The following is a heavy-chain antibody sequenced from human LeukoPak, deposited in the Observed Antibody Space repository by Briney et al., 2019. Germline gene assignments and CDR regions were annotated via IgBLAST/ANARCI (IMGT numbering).Heavy chain of an antibody. V-gene: IGHV1-69*13. CDR3: ARKYCSSTSCYPDDAFDI. Sequence: SVKVSCKASGGTFSSYAISWVRQAPGQGLEWMGGIIPIFGTANYAQKFQGRVTITADESTSTAYMELSSLRSEDTAVYYCARKYCSSTSCYPDDAFDIWGQGTMVTVSS. CDR1: GGTFSSYA. J-gene: IGHJ3*02. D-gene: IGHD2-2*01. CDR2: IIPIFGTA.